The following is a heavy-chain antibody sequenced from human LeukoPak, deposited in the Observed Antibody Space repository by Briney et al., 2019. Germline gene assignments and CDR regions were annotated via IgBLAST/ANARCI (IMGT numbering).Heavy chain of an antibody. D-gene: IGHD6-13*01. Sequence: RASVKVSCKASGYTFTSYGISWVGQAPGQGLEWMGWISAYNGNTNYAQKLQGRVTMTTDTSTSTAYMELRSLRSDDTAVYYCARDRSSRDAFDIWGQGTMVTVSS. J-gene: IGHJ3*02. CDR3: ARDRSSRDAFDI. CDR2: ISAYNGNT. V-gene: IGHV1-18*01. CDR1: GYTFTSYG.